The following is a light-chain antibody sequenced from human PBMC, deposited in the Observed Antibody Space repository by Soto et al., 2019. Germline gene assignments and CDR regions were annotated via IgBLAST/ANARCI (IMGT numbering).Light chain of an antibody. V-gene: IGLV1-47*02. J-gene: IGLJ1*01. CDR3: AAWDDSLSGYV. CDR1: SSNIGSNY. CDR2: SNN. Sequence: QSVLTQPPSASGTPGQRVTISCSGSSSNIGSNYVYWYQQLPGTAPKHLIYSNNQRPSGVPDRFSGSKSGTSASLAISGLRSDDEADYYCAAWDDSLSGYVFGTGTKLTVL.